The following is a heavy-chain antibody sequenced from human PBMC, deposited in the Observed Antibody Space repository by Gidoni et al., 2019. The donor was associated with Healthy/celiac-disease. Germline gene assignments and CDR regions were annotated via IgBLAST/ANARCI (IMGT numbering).Heavy chain of an antibody. CDR1: GFTFSSYA. Sequence: EVQLLESGGGLVQPGGSLRLSCAASGFTFSSYAMSWVRQAPGKGLEWVSAISGSGGSTYYADSVKGRFTISRDNSKNTLYLQMNSLRAEDTAVYYCAKSSGPNPEWELLGYFDYWGQRTLVTVSS. CDR2: ISGSGGST. V-gene: IGHV3-23*01. D-gene: IGHD1-26*01. J-gene: IGHJ4*02. CDR3: AKSSGPNPEWELLGYFDY.